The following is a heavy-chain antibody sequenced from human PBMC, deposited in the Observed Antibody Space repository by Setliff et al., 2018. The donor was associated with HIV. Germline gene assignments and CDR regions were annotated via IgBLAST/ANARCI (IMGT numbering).Heavy chain of an antibody. J-gene: IGHJ6*03. CDR1: GFTFSSYG. Sequence: LRLSCAASGFTFSSYGMHWVRQAPGKGLEWVAFIRYDGSNKYYADSVKGRFTISRDNSRNMLYLQMNSLRAEDTAVYYCARDEVGATPNYYYMDVWGKGTTVTVSS. V-gene: IGHV3-30*02. CDR2: IRYDGSNK. D-gene: IGHD1-26*01. CDR3: ARDEVGATPNYYYMDV.